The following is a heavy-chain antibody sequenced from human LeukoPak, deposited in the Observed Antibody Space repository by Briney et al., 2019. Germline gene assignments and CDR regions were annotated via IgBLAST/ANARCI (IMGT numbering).Heavy chain of an antibody. J-gene: IGHJ6*03. Sequence: SVKVSCKASGGTFSSYAISWVRQAPGQGLEWMGGIIPIFGTANYAQKFQGRVTITADKSTSTAYMELSSLRSEDTAVYYCASLNIVASKYYYYMDVWGKGTTVTVSS. CDR3: ASLNIVASKYYYYMDV. D-gene: IGHD5-12*01. CDR1: GGTFSSYA. CDR2: IIPIFGTA. V-gene: IGHV1-69*06.